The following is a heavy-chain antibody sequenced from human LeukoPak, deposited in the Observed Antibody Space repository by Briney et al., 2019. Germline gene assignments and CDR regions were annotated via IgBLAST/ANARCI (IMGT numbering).Heavy chain of an antibody. V-gene: IGHV1-18*01. J-gene: IGHJ4*02. CDR1: GYTFTNYG. D-gene: IGHD6-13*01. CDR3: GRIAEQHLQYYFDY. CDR2: ISAYNGDT. Sequence: ASVKVSCKASGYTFTNYGITWVRQAPRQGLEWMVWISAYNGDTNYAQKLQGRVTMTPDTSTSTAYMELRSLRSDDTAVYYCGRIAEQHLQYYFDYWGQGIPVTVSS.